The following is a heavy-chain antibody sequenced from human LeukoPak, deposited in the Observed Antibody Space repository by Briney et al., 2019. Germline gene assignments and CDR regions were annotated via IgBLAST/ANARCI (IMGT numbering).Heavy chain of an antibody. CDR1: SGSINTSNYY. J-gene: IGHJ6*03. Sequence: PSETLSLTCTVSSGSINTSNYYWGWIRQPPGKGLEWIGNIFYRGGTYYSPSLKSRVTISVDTSKNQFSLKLSSVTAADTAVYYCTRGSIAYYYMDVWGKGTTVTISS. D-gene: IGHD3-22*01. CDR3: TRGSIAYYYMDV. CDR2: IFYRGGT. V-gene: IGHV4-39*07.